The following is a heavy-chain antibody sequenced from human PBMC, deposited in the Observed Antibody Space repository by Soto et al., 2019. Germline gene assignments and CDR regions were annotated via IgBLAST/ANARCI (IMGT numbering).Heavy chain of an antibody. Sequence: ASVKVSCKASGYTFTGYYMHWVRQAPGQGLEWMGWINPNSGGTNYAQKFQGWVTMTRDTSISTAYMELSRLRSDDTAVYYCARDTYSSSSYYYYYGMDVWGQGTTVTVSS. CDR3: ARDTYSSSSYYYYYGMDV. J-gene: IGHJ6*02. D-gene: IGHD6-13*01. V-gene: IGHV1-2*04. CDR2: INPNSGGT. CDR1: GYTFTGYY.